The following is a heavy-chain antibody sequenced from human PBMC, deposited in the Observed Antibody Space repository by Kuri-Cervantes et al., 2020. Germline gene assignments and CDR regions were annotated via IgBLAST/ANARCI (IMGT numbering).Heavy chain of an antibody. CDR1: GFTFDDYA. J-gene: IGHJ3*02. CDR3: ANRRDAFDI. Sequence: GGSLRLSCAASGFTFDDYAMHWVRQAPGKGLEWVSGISGSGGSTYYADSVKGRFTISRDNSKNTLYLQMNSLRAEDTAVYYCANRRDAFDIWGQGTMVTVSS. V-gene: IGHV3-23*01. CDR2: ISGSGGST.